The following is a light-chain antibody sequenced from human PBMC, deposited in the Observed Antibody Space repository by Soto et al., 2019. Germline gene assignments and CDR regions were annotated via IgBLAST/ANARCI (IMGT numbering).Light chain of an antibody. J-gene: IGKJ2*01. Sequence: EIVMTQSPATLYVSPGERATLSCRASQSVSSNLAWYQQEPGQAPRLLIYGASTRATGIPARFSGSGSGTEFTLTISSLQSEDLAVYSCQQYNSWPYTFGQGTKLEIK. CDR2: GAS. CDR3: QQYNSWPYT. CDR1: QSVSSN. V-gene: IGKV3-15*01.